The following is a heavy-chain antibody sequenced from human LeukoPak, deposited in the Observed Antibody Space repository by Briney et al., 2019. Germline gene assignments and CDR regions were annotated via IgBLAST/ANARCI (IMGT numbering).Heavy chain of an antibody. V-gene: IGHV3-48*03. J-gene: IGHJ4*02. Sequence: GGSLRLSCAASGFTFSSYEMNWVRQAPGKGLKWVSYISSSGSTICYADSVKGRFTISRDNAKNSLYLQMNSLRAEDTAVYYCARDQGYYDSSGTVNWGQGTLVTVSS. D-gene: IGHD3-22*01. CDR1: GFTFSSYE. CDR3: ARDQGYYDSSGTVN. CDR2: ISSSGSTI.